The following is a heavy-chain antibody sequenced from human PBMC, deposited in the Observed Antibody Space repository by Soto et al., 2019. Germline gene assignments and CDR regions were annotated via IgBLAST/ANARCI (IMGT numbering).Heavy chain of an antibody. Sequence: GGSLRLSCAASGFTFSSYAMSWVRQAPGKGLESVSAISGSGGSTYYADSVKGRFTISRDNSKNTLYLQMNSLRAEDTAVYYCAKDQIYTVTPLFDYWGQGTLVTVSS. V-gene: IGHV3-23*01. CDR2: ISGSGGST. CDR3: AKDQIYTVTPLFDY. J-gene: IGHJ4*02. D-gene: IGHD4-17*01. CDR1: GFTFSSYA.